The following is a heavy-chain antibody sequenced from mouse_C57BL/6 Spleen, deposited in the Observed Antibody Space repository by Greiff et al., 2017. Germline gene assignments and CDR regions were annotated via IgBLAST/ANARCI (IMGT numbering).Heavy chain of an antibody. J-gene: IGHJ4*01. Sequence: QVQLQQPGAELVRPGSSVKLSCKASGYTFTSYWMDWVKQRPGQGLEWIGNIYPSDSETHYNQKFKDKATLTVDKSSSTAYMQLSSLTSEDSAVYYCARPLYYGNSYYYAMDYWGQGTSVTVSS. CDR3: ARPLYYGNSYYYAMDY. D-gene: IGHD2-1*01. CDR2: IYPSDSET. V-gene: IGHV1-61*01. CDR1: GYTFTSYW.